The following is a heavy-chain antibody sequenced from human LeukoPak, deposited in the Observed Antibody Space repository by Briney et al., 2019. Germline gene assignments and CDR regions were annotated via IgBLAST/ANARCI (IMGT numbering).Heavy chain of an antibody. D-gene: IGHD2-2*01. CDR1: GGSISSYY. V-gene: IGHV4-59*08. CDR3: ARLVVPAAPFDN. J-gene: IGHJ4*02. Sequence: SETLSLTCTVSGGSISSYYWSWIRQPPGKGLEWIGYIYYSGSTNYNPSLKSRVTISVDTSKNQFSLKLSSVTAADTAVYYCARLVVPAAPFDNWGQGTLVTVSS. CDR2: IYYSGST.